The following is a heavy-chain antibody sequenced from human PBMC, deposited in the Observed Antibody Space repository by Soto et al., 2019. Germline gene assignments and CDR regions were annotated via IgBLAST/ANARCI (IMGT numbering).Heavy chain of an antibody. J-gene: IGHJ5*02. D-gene: IGHD3-10*01. CDR3: AKVRGAGVSRGDWFDP. CDR1: GFTFSSNA. V-gene: IGHV3-23*01. CDR2: ISGSGGST. Sequence: EVQLLESGGDLVQPGGSLRLSCAASGFTFSSNAMGWVRQAPGKGLEWVSGISGSGGSTYYADSVKGRFTISRDNTKNTLYLQMNSLRAEDTAVYYCAKVRGAGVSRGDWFDPWGQGTLVTVSS.